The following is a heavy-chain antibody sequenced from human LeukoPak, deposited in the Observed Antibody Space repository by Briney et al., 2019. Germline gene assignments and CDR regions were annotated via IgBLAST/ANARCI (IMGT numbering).Heavy chain of an antibody. J-gene: IGHJ6*02. CDR2: ISSSSSYI. Sequence: GGSLRLSCAASGFTFSSYSMNWVRQAPGKGLEWVSSISSSSSYIYYADSVKGRFTISRDNSKNTLYLQMNSLRAEDTAVYYCAKDEVRGSYYSHYYYGMDVWGQGTTVTVSS. CDR3: AKDEVRGSYYSHYYYGMDV. D-gene: IGHD1-26*01. CDR1: GFTFSSYS. V-gene: IGHV3-21*04.